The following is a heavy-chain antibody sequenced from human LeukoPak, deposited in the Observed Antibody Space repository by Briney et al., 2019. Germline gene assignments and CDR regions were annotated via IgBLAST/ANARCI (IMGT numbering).Heavy chain of an antibody. D-gene: IGHD3-9*01. Sequence: ASVKVSCKASGYTSYYMHWVRQAPEQGLEWMGIINPSGGSTTYAQKFQGRVTMTRDTSTSTAYMELSRLRSEDTAVYYCARDRDDDILTGYPDYSFDYWGQGTLVTVSS. CDR2: INPSGGST. CDR1: GYTSYY. V-gene: IGHV1-46*01. J-gene: IGHJ4*02. CDR3: ARDRDDDILTGYPDYSFDY.